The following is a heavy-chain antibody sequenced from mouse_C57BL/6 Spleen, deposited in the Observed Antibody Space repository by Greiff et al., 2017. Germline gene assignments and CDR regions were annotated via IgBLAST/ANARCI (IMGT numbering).Heavy chain of an antibody. J-gene: IGHJ4*01. V-gene: IGHV5-17*01. Sequence: DVHLVESGGGLVKPGGSLKLSCAASGFTFSDYGMHWVRQAPEKGLEWVAYISSGSSTIYYADTVKGRFTISRDNAKNTLFLQMSSLRSEDTAMYYCTRVGDYDDYYGMDDWGQGPSVTVAS. CDR2: ISSGSSTI. CDR3: TRVGDYDDYYGMDD. CDR1: GFTFSDYG. D-gene: IGHD2-3*01.